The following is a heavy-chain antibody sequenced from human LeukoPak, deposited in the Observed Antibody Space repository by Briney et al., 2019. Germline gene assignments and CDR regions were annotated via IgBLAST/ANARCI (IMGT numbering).Heavy chain of an antibody. J-gene: IGHJ4*02. D-gene: IGHD3-3*01. CDR1: GGSISSYY. CDR2: IYYSGST. V-gene: IGHV4-59*08. CDR3: ARAPSYDFWCGYFDY. Sequence: PSETLSLTCTVSGGSISSYYWSWIRQPPGKGLEWIGYIYYSGSTNYNPSLKSRVTISVDTSKNQFSLKLSSVTAADTAVYYCARAPSYDFWCGYFDYWGQGTLVTVSS.